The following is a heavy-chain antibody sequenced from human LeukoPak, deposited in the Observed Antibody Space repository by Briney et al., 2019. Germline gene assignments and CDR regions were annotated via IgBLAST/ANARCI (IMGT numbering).Heavy chain of an antibody. Sequence: GGSLRLSCTASGFPFNTYWMHWVRRAPGKGLEWVSLITGDGSTTNYADSVKGRFTISRDNVKNTVYLQMNSLRAEDTAVYFCARDKGYSTDYWGQGTLVTVSS. V-gene: IGHV3-74*01. D-gene: IGHD2-8*01. CDR3: ARDKGYSTDY. CDR1: GFPFNTYW. J-gene: IGHJ4*02. CDR2: ITGDGSTT.